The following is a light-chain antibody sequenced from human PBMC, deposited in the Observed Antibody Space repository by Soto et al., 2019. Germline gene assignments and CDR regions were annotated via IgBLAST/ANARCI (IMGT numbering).Light chain of an antibody. V-gene: IGKV3-20*01. CDR3: QQYGSSGT. Sequence: EFVLTPSPGTLSLSQVERATLSCRASQSVSNNYLAWYQQKPGQAPRLLIYGASNRATGIPDRFSGSGSGTDFPLTISRLEPEDVVVYYCQQYGSSGTFGQGTKVDIK. CDR2: GAS. CDR1: QSVSNNY. J-gene: IGKJ1*01.